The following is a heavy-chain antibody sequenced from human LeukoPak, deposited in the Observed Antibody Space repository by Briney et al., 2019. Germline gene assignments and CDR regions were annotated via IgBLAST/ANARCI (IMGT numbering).Heavy chain of an antibody. CDR2: IYYSGST. D-gene: IGHD3-22*01. CDR3: ARDPIYDSSGYSWYFDL. V-gene: IGHV4-59*11. J-gene: IGHJ2*01. Sequence: SETLSLTCTVSGGSISSHYWSWIRQPPGKGLEWIGYIYYSGSTNYNPSLKSRVTISVDTSKNQFSLKLSSVTAADTAVYYCARDPIYDSSGYSWYFDLWGRGTLVTVSS. CDR1: GGSISSHY.